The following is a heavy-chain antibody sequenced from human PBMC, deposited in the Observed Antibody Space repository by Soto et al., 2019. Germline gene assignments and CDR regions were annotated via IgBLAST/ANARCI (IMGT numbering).Heavy chain of an antibody. CDR1: GFTFSSYS. CDR3: ARVGLYDAFDI. J-gene: IGHJ3*02. Sequence: PGGSLRLSCAASGFTFSSYSMNWVRQAPGKGLEWVSSFSISSSYIYYADSVKGRFTISRDNAKNSLYLQMNSLRAEDTAVYYCARVGLYDAFDIWGQGTMVTVSS. V-gene: IGHV3-21*01. CDR2: FSISSSYI.